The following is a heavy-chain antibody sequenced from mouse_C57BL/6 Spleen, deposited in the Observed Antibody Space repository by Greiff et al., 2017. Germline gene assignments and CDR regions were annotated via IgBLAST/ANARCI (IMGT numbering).Heavy chain of an antibody. CDR2: IYPGDGDT. Sequence: VQLQESGAELVKPGASVKISCKASGYAFSSYWMNWVKQRPGKGLEGIGQIYPGDGDTNYNGKFKGKATLTADKSSSTAYMQLSSLTSEDSAVYFCAREGITTVGGYFDVWGTGTTVTVSS. V-gene: IGHV1-80*01. D-gene: IGHD1-1*01. CDR1: GYAFSSYW. CDR3: AREGITTVGGYFDV. J-gene: IGHJ1*03.